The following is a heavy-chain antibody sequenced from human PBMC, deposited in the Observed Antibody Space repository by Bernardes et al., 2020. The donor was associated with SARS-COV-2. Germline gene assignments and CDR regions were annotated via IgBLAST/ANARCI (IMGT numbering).Heavy chain of an antibody. CDR2: IWYDGSNK. J-gene: IGHJ6*02. CDR3: ARDIDYGSGSYYKEGNLRYGMDV. CDR1: GFTFSSYG. Sequence: GGSLRLSCAASGFTFSSYGMHWVRQAPGKGLEWVAVIWYDGSNKYYADSVKGRFTISRDNSKNTLYLQMNSLRAEDTAVYYCARDIDYGSGSYYKEGNLRYGMDVWGQGTTVTVSS. V-gene: IGHV3-33*01. D-gene: IGHD3-10*01.